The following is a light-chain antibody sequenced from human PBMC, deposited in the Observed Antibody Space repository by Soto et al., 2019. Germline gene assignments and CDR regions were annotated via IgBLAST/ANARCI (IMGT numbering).Light chain of an antibody. CDR1: QSVAANY. V-gene: IGKV3-20*01. CDR2: GAS. Sequence: EVVLTQSPGTLSLSPGERATLSCRASQSVAANYLAWYQQKPGQAPRLLIYGASNRATGIPDRFSGSGSGTEFTLTISSLQPDDFATYCCQQYNSYPWTFGQGTKVDIK. CDR3: QQYNSYPWT. J-gene: IGKJ1*01.